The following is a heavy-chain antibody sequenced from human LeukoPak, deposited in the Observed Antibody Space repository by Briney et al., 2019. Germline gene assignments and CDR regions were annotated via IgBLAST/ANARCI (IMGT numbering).Heavy chain of an antibody. V-gene: IGHV4-34*01. J-gene: IGHJ4*02. CDR1: GRSFSDYY. Sequence: SETLSLTCAVYGRSFSDYYWSWIRQPPGKGLEWIGEINHSGSTNYNPSLRSRVTISVDTSKDQFSPRLNSVTAADTAVYYCARGQTTPVGINDYWGQGTLVTVSS. CDR2: INHSGST. CDR3: ARGQTTPVGINDY. D-gene: IGHD1-1*01.